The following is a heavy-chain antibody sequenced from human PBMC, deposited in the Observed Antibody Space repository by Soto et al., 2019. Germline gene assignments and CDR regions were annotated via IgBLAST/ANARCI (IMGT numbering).Heavy chain of an antibody. Sequence: PSETLSLTCAVSGYSISSGYYWSWIRQPAGKGLEWIGRIYTSGSTNYNPSLKSRVTMSVDTSKNQFSLKLSSVTAADTAVYYCARGPYVVRGVIITRTTDNWFDPWGQGTLVTVSS. D-gene: IGHD3-10*01. CDR3: ARGPYVVRGVIITRTTDNWFDP. J-gene: IGHJ5*02. V-gene: IGHV4-4*07. CDR2: IYTSGST. CDR1: GYSISSGYY.